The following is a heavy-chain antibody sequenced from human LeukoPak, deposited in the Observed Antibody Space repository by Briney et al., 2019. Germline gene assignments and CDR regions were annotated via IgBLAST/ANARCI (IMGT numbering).Heavy chain of an antibody. V-gene: IGHV1-2*02. Sequence: ASVKVSCKASGYTFTGYYIHWVRQAPGQGLEWMGGLNPVTGSTNYAQKFQARVIMTRDTSINTAYMELRRLRHDDTAMYFCARESFSGSGGLNWFAPWGQGTLVTVSA. CDR3: ARESFSGSGGLNWFAP. CDR1: GYTFTGYY. D-gene: IGHD3-10*01. CDR2: LNPVTGST. J-gene: IGHJ5*02.